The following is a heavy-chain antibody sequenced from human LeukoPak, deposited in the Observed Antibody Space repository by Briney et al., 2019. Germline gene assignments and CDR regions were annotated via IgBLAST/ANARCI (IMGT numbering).Heavy chain of an antibody. J-gene: IGHJ6*02. Sequence: SVKVSCKASGYTFTSYGISWVRQAPGQGLEWMGGIIPIFGTANYAQKFQGRVTITADESTSTAYMELSSLRSEDTAVYYCASSIMTAAGPYYYYGMDVWGQGTTVTVSS. V-gene: IGHV1-69*13. CDR3: ASSIMTAAGPYYYYGMDV. D-gene: IGHD6-13*01. CDR2: IIPIFGTA. CDR1: GYTFTSYG.